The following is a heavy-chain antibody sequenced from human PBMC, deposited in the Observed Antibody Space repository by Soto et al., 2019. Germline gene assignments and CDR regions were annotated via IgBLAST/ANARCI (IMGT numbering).Heavy chain of an antibody. D-gene: IGHD3-16*01. Sequence: PSETLSLTCSVPGGSIRGSTSNFYWSWIRQSPGKGLEWIGSIYYSGATNYNPSLESRLTISVDTSKNQFSLNLSSVTAADTAVYYCARAMCDWGTYYYYYGFDVWGQGTTVTVSS. CDR3: ARAMCDWGTYYYYYGFDV. CDR1: GGSIRGSTSNFY. J-gene: IGHJ6*02. V-gene: IGHV4-61*01. CDR2: IYYSGAT.